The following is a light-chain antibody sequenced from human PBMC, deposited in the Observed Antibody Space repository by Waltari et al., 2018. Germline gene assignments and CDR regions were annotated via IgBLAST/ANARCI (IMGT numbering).Light chain of an antibody. CDR3: AAWDDTLNGPV. CDR1: ISNIGDNP. V-gene: IGLV1-44*01. Sequence: QSVLTQAPSASVTPGQRVTISCSGTISNIGDNPVSWYQQFQGTAPKLLIYNDDRRPSGVPARFSGSKSGTSASLAISGLQSADVATYFCAAWDDTLNGPVFGGGTKLTVL. J-gene: IGLJ3*02. CDR2: NDD.